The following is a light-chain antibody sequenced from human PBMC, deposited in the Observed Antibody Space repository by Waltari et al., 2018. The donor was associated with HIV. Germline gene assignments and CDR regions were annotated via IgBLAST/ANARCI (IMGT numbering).Light chain of an antibody. J-gene: IGLJ2*01. CDR3: CSYAGSYTV. Sequence: QSALTQPRSVSGSPGQSVTISCTGTSSDVGSYNYVSWYQQYPGKAPKFMIYDVSKRPSGVPDRFAGSKSGNTASLTISGLQAEDEADYYCCSYAGSYTVFGGGTKLTVL. CDR2: DVS. CDR1: SSDVGSYNY. V-gene: IGLV2-11*01.